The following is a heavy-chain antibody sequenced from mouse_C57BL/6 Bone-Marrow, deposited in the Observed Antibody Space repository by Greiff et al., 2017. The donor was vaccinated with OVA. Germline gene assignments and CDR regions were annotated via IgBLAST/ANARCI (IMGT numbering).Heavy chain of an antibody. Sequence: EVQLQQSGAELVKPGASVKLSCTASGFNIKDYYMHWVKQRTEQGLEWLGRIDPEDGETKYAPKFQGTSTITADTSSNNASLQLSSLTSEDPAVYYCARWGYGSSFDYWGQGTTLTVSS. CDR2: IDPEDGET. J-gene: IGHJ2*01. D-gene: IGHD1-1*01. V-gene: IGHV14-2*01. CDR1: GFNIKDYY. CDR3: ARWGYGSSFDY.